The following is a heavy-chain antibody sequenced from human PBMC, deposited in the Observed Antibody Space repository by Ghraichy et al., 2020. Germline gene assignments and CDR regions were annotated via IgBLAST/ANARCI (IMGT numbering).Heavy chain of an antibody. CDR3: ARSIAVAAPDYYYYYGMDG. V-gene: IGHV2-70*11. CDR1: GFSLSTSGMC. D-gene: IGHD6-19*01. CDR2: IDWDDDK. Sequence: SGPTLVKPTQTLTLTCTFSGFSLSTSGMCVSWIRQPPGKALEWLARIDWDDDKYYSTSLKTRLTISKDTSKNQVVLTMTNMDPVDTATYYCARSIAVAAPDYYYYYGMDGGGQGTTVTVSS. J-gene: IGHJ6*02.